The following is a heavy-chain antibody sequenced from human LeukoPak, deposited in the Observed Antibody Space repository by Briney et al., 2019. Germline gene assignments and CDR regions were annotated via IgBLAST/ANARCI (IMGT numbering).Heavy chain of an antibody. CDR2: MSYDGSNK. CDR1: GLTFSSYA. J-gene: IGHJ6*02. D-gene: IGHD4-11*01. V-gene: IGHV3-30-3*01. CDR3: ARDWSSKYPFYYGMDV. Sequence: GRSLRLSCAPAGLTFSSYAMHWVRQDPGKGLEWMAVMSYDGSNKYYADSVKGRFTISRDNSKNTLYLQMNSLRAEDTAVYYCARDWSSKYPFYYGMDVWGQGTTVTVSS.